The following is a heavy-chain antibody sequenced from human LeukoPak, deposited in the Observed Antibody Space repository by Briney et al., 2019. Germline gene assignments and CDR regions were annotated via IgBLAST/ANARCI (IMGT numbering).Heavy chain of an antibody. CDR3: ARDGALVDTAMVTDY. Sequence: PGGTLRLSCAASGFTFSSYSMNWVRKAPATGQEWVSSISSSSSYIYYADSVKGRFTISRDNAKNSLYLQMNSLRAEDTAVYYWARDGALVDTAMVTDYWGQGTLVTVSS. J-gene: IGHJ4*02. CDR2: ISSSSSYI. D-gene: IGHD5-18*01. V-gene: IGHV3-21*01. CDR1: GFTFSSYS.